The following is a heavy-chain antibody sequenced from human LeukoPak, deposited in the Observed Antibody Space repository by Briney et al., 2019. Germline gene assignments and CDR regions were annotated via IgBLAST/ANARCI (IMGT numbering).Heavy chain of an antibody. V-gene: IGHV4-39*01. Sequence: SETLSLTCAVYGGSFSTYYWGWIRQPPGKGLEWIGSIYYSGNTYYNLSLKSRVTISVDTSKNQFSLKLSSVTAADTAVYYCARLHYYYGMDVWGQGTTVTVSS. CDR1: GGSFSTYY. CDR2: IYYSGNT. CDR3: ARLHYYYGMDV. J-gene: IGHJ6*02.